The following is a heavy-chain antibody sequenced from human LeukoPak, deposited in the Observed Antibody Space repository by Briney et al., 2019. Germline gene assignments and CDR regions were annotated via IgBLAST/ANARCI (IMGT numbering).Heavy chain of an antibody. V-gene: IGHV1-2*02. Sequence: SVKVSCKASGYTFTDYYLHWVRQAPGQGLEWMGWINPNSGGTNYAQKFQGRVTKTRDTSISTAYMELSRLRSDDTAVYYCARVGYSGSGSYVGMDVWGQGTTVTVSS. D-gene: IGHD3-10*01. CDR3: ARVGYSGSGSYVGMDV. J-gene: IGHJ6*02. CDR1: GYTFTDYY. CDR2: INPNSGGT.